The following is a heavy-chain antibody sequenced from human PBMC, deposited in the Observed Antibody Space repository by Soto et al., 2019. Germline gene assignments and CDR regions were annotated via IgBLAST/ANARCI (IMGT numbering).Heavy chain of an antibody. CDR3: AHRRIDASSNYHFGY. D-gene: IGHD2-2*01. V-gene: IGHV2-5*02. CDR1: GFSLITSGVT. J-gene: IGHJ4*02. Sequence: SGPTLVNPTQTLTLTCTVSGFSLITSGVTVGWIRQPPGKALEWLALIYWDDDKRYSPSLKPRLTITKDTSKNQVVLTMTNVDPVDTATYYCAHRRIDASSNYHFGYWGQGALVTVSS. CDR2: IYWDDDK.